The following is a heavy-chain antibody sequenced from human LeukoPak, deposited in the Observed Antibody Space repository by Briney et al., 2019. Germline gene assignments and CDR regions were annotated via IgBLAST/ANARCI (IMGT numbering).Heavy chain of an antibody. J-gene: IGHJ6*04. CDR3: ARDYSSGWSGMDV. CDR2: ISYDGSNK. Sequence: PGGSLRLSCAASGFTFSSYAMHWVRQAPGKGLEWVAVISYDGSNKYYADSVKGRFTISRDNSKNTLYLQMNSLRAEDTAVYYCARDYSSGWSGMDVWGKGTTVTVSS. V-gene: IGHV3-30*04. CDR1: GFTFSSYA. D-gene: IGHD6-19*01.